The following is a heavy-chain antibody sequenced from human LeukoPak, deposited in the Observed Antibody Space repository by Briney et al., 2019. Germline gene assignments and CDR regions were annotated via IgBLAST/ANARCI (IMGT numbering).Heavy chain of an antibody. Sequence: GGSLRLSCAASGFAIGSYAMTWVRQAPGKGLEWVSAISGSGSTTDYADSVKGRFTISRDKSKNTVYLQMNSLRLEDTALYYCAKDRGGTYYYGTGTYYTAGQFDSWGQGTLVTVS. D-gene: IGHD3-10*01. J-gene: IGHJ4*02. CDR3: AKDRGGTYYYGTGTYYTAGQFDS. CDR1: GFAIGSYA. CDR2: ISGSGSTT. V-gene: IGHV3-23*01.